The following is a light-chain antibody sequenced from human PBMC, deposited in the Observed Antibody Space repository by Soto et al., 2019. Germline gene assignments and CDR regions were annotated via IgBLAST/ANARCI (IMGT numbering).Light chain of an antibody. J-gene: IGKJ1*01. CDR1: QSISY. V-gene: IGKV3-20*01. CDR3: EQYDSSPPSWT. Sequence: EIVLKQSPGTLSLSPGQRVTLSCRASQSISYEDWYQQKPGQAPRLLIYAASSRATGIPDRFSGSGSGTDFTLTISRLEPVDFAVYYCEQYDSSPPSWTFGQGTTVEVK. CDR2: AAS.